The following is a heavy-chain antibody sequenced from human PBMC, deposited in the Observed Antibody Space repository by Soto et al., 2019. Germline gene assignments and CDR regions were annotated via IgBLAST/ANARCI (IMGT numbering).Heavy chain of an antibody. CDR3: ARGDARIAAAGMVCYDYYGMDV. CDR1: GGSFSGYY. V-gene: IGHV4-34*01. J-gene: IGHJ6*02. D-gene: IGHD6-13*01. CDR2: INHSGST. Sequence: PSETLSLTCAVYGGSFSGYYWSWIRQPPGKGLEWMGEINHSGSTNYNPSLKSRVPISVDTSRNQFTLKLSTVTTADTAVYSCARGDARIAAAGMVCYDYYGMDVWGQGTQVTVSS.